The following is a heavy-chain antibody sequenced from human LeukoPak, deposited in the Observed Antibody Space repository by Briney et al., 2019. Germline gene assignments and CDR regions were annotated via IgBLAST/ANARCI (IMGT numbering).Heavy chain of an antibody. CDR3: AKGRDIWFGEIDY. CDR2: ISGTGLT. D-gene: IGHD3-10*01. Sequence: PGGTLRLSCAASGFTFSSFGMSWVRQAPGKGLQWVSTISGTGLTYYADFVKGRFTISRDNSKNTLSLQMNSLRADEDTALYYCAKGRDIWFGEIDYWGQGTLVTVSS. CDR1: GFTFSSFG. J-gene: IGHJ4*02. V-gene: IGHV3-23*01.